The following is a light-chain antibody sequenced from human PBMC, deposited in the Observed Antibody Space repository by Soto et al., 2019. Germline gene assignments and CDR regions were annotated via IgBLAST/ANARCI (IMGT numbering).Light chain of an antibody. CDR3: QHYNNWPT. CDR1: QSVSSN. V-gene: IGKV3-15*01. J-gene: IGKJ4*01. CDR2: GAS. Sequence: EIVMTQSPATLSVSPGERATLSCRASQSVSSNLAWYQQKPGQAPRLLIYGASTRATGLPARFSGSGSGTDFTLTISSLQSEDFAVYYCQHYNNWPTFGGGTKVEIK.